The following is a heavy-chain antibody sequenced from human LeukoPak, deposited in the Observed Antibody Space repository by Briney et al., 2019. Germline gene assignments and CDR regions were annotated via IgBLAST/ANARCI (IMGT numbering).Heavy chain of an antibody. J-gene: IGHJ5*02. CDR2: INSHNLKT. Sequence: ASVRVSCKASIYTFSDYGVTSVPHAPGQGLEWMGWINSHNLKTIYAKKFAGRVTLTTDTSTNTAYMEMTTLTSDDTAVYYCARDLAWGSGDLGTYYYNWLDAWGQGTLVSVSS. CDR3: ARDLAWGSGDLGTYYYNWLDA. D-gene: IGHD3-10*01. V-gene: IGHV1-18*01. CDR1: IYTFSDYG.